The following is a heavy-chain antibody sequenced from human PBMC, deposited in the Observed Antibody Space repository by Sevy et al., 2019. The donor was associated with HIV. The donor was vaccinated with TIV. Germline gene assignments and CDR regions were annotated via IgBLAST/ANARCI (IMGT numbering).Heavy chain of an antibody. CDR2: ISYDGSNK. V-gene: IGHV3-30-3*01. CDR1: GFTFSSYA. CDR3: ARDLRSDY. Sequence: GGSLRLSCAASGFTFSSYAMHWVRQAPGKGLEWVAVISYDGSNKYYADSVKGRFTISRDKSKNTLYLQMNSLRAEDTAVYYCARDLRSDYWGQGTLVTVSS. J-gene: IGHJ4*02.